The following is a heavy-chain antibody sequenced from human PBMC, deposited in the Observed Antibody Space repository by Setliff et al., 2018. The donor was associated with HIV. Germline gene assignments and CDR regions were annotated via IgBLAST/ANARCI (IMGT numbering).Heavy chain of an antibody. D-gene: IGHD2-15*01. V-gene: IGHV1-69*10. CDR2: IIPILGIA. Sequence: ASVKVSCKASRGTFSSYGFNWVRQAPGQGLEWMGGIIPILGIANYAQKFKGRVTITADKSTSTVYMELRSLRSEDTAVYYCASSEESRVVVAALDYWGQGTLVTVSS. CDR3: ASSEESRVVVAALDY. CDR1: RGTFSSYG. J-gene: IGHJ4*02.